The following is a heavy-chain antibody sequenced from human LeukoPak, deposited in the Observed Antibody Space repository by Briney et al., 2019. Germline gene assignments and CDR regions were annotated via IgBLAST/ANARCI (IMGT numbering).Heavy chain of an antibody. CDR2: MYPNSGNT. D-gene: IGHD3-9*01. J-gene: IGHJ4*02. CDR1: GYTFTSYD. CDR3: ARSPSDILTGYYTVYFDY. Sequence: ASVKVSCKASGYTFTSYDINWVRQATGQGLEWMGWMYPNSGNTGYAQKFQGRVTMTRNTSISTAYMELSSLRSEDTAVYYCARSPSDILTGYYTVYFDYWGQGTLVTVSS. V-gene: IGHV1-8*01.